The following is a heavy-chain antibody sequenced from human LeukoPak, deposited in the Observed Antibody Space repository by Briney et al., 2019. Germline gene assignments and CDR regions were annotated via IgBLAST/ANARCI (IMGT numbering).Heavy chain of an antibody. CDR2: ISYDGSNK. J-gene: IGHJ5*01. Sequence: GGSLRLSCAASGFTFSSYGMHWVRQAPGKGLEWVAVISYDGSNKYYADSVKGRFTISRDNSKNTLYLQMNSLRAEDTAVYYCAKDGPGYSTSWYRFDSWGQGTLVTVSS. CDR3: AKDGPGYSTSWYRFDS. CDR1: GFTFSSYG. V-gene: IGHV3-30*18. D-gene: IGHD6-13*01.